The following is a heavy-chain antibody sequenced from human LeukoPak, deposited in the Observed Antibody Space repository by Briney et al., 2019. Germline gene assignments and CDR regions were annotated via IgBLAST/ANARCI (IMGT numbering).Heavy chain of an antibody. D-gene: IGHD2-2*01. J-gene: IGHJ4*02. CDR2: INPNSGGT. V-gene: IGHV1-2*06. Sequence: GASVKVSRKASGYTFTGYYIHWVRQAPGQGLEWMGRINPNSGGTNCAQKFQGRVTMTRDTSISTAYMELSRLRSDDTAVYYCARLRYCSSTSCYAEMYYFDYWGQGTLVTVSS. CDR1: GYTFTGYY. CDR3: ARLRYCSSTSCYAEMYYFDY.